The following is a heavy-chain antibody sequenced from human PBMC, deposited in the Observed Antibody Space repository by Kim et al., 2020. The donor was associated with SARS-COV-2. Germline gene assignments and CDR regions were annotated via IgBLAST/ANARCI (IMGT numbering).Heavy chain of an antibody. V-gene: IGHV4-59*13. D-gene: IGHD1-1*01. CDR3: ARGTKGGTGWFDP. J-gene: IGHJ5*02. Sequence: SETLSLTCTVSGGSISSYYWSWIRQPPGKGLEWIGYIYYSGSTNYNPSLKSRVTISVDTSKNQFSLKLSSVTAADTAVYYCARGTKGGTGWFDPWGQGTLVTVSS. CDR2: IYYSGST. CDR1: GGSISSYY.